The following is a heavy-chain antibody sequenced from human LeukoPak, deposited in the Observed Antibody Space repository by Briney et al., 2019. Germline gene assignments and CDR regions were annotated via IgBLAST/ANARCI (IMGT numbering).Heavy chain of an antibody. CDR3: AALAVAGTSEGY. CDR1: GASISSGAYS. D-gene: IGHD6-19*01. J-gene: IGHJ4*01. CDR2: FYYGGST. V-gene: IGHV4-39*01. Sequence: SETLSLTCTVSGASISSGAYSWGWVRQPPGKGLEWIGSFYYGGSTSYNASLKTRVNISVDTPKNQLSLRLNSVTAADTSVYYCAALAVAGTSEGYWGQGSLTTAPS.